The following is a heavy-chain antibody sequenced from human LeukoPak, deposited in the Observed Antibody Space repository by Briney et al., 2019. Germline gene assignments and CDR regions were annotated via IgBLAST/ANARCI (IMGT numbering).Heavy chain of an antibody. CDR2: IYYSGST. CDR1: GGSISSSSYY. Sequence: SETLSLTCTVSGGSISSSSYYWGWIRQPPGMGLEWIGSIYYSGSTYYNPSLKSRVTISVDTSKNQFSLKLNSVTAADTAVYYCARPQRGYYHGMDVWAEGPRSPSP. V-gene: IGHV4-39*01. CDR3: ARPQRGYYHGMDV. J-gene: IGHJ6*02.